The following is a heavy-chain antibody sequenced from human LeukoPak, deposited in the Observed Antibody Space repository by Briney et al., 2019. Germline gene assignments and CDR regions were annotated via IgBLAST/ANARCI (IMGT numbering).Heavy chain of an antibody. CDR2: MYYRGST. J-gene: IGHJ4*02. D-gene: IGHD4-11*01. V-gene: IGHV4-39*01. CDR1: GXSISSTSYY. Sequence: SETLSLTCTVSGXSISSTSYYWGWIRQPPGKGLEWIGSMYYRGSTYYNPSLKSRVTISIDTSKNQFSLKLSSVPAADTSVYYCARMTKIGSYYIDNWGQGTLGTGSS. CDR3: ARMTKIGSYYIDN.